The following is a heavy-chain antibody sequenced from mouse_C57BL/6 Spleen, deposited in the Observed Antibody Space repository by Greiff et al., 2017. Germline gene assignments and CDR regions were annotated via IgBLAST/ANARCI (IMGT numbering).Heavy chain of an antibody. D-gene: IGHD3-2*02. J-gene: IGHJ4*01. CDR1: GYTFTDYY. CDR2: IYPGSGNT. V-gene: IGHV1-76*01. CDR3: ARQLRLNYAMDY. Sequence: QVQLQQSGAELVRPGASVKLSCKASGYTFTDYYINWVKQRPGQGLEWIARIYPGSGNTYYNEKFKGKATLTAEKSSSTAYMQLSSLTSEDSAVYFCARQLRLNYAMDYWGQGTSVTVSS.